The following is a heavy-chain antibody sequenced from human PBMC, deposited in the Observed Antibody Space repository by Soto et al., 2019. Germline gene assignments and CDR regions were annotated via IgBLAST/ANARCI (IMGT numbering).Heavy chain of an antibody. D-gene: IGHD4-17*01. CDR1: GFTFSNYG. J-gene: IGHJ4*02. Sequence: QVQLVESGGGVVLPGRSLRLSWAASGFTFSNYGMHWVRQAPGKGLEWVALIWYDGSNKYYAASVKGRFTISRDTSKNPMYLQMNSLSAADTALYYCARDGDAMTTVTAIDYWGQGTPVTVSS. CDR3: ARDGDAMTTVTAIDY. V-gene: IGHV3-33*01. CDR2: IWYDGSNK.